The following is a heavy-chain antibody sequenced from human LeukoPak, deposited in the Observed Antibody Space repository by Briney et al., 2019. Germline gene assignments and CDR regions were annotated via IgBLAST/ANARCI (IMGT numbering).Heavy chain of an antibody. V-gene: IGHV6-1*01. CDR1: GDSVSSDIAA. Sequence: SQTLSLTCAISGDSVSSDIAAWNWVRQSPSRGLEWLGRAYYRSKWYIGYAVSLKSRMIINPDTSKNQFSLQLNSVTPEDTAVYYCARGSAFDIWGQGTMVTVAS. CDR2: AYYRSKWYI. CDR3: ARGSAFDI. J-gene: IGHJ3*02.